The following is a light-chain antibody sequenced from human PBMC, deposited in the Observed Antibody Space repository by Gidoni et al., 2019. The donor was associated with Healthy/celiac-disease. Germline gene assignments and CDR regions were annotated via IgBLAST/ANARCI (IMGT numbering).Light chain of an antibody. CDR2: GAS. CDR1: QSVSSSY. V-gene: IGKV3-20*01. Sequence: ELVLTQSQGTLSLSPGERATLSCRASQSVSSSYLAWYQQKPGQAPRLLIYGASSRATGIPDRFSGSGSGTDFTLTISRLEPEDFAVYYCQQYGSSPLWTFGQGTKVEIK. CDR3: QQYGSSPLWT. J-gene: IGKJ1*01.